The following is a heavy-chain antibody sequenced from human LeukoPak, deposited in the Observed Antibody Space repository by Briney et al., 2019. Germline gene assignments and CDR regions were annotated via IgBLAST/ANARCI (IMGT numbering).Heavy chain of an antibody. Sequence: SETLSLTCTVSGGSISSSSYYWGWIRQPPGKGLEWIGSIYYSGSTYYNPSLKSRVTISVDTSKNQFSLKLSSVTAADTAVYYCASSLQAVAGTPYYYYGMDVWGQGTTVTVSS. J-gene: IGHJ6*02. CDR1: GGSISSSSYY. D-gene: IGHD6-19*01. CDR3: ASSLQAVAGTPYYYYGMDV. V-gene: IGHV4-39*01. CDR2: IYYSGST.